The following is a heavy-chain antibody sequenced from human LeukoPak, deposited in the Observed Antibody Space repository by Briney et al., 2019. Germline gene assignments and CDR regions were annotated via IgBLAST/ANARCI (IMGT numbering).Heavy chain of an antibody. CDR1: GFTFSSYS. V-gene: IGHV3-48*01. D-gene: IGHD6-13*01. J-gene: IGHJ5*02. CDR2: ISSSSSTI. Sequence: GGSLRLSCAASGFTFSSYSMNWVRQAPGKGLEWVSYISSSSSTIYYADSVKGRFTISRDNAKNSLYLQMNSLRAEDTAVYYCARDEGIAAVAFDQVSGFDPWGQGTLVTVSS. CDR3: ARDEGIAAVAFDQVSGFDP.